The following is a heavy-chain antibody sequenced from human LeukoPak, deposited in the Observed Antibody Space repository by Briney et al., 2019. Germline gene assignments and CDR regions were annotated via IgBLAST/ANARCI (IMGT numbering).Heavy chain of an antibody. Sequence: AETLSLTCTVSGGSITSYYWSWIRQPAGKVLEWIGHIYTSGNTNYNPSLKSRITISVDTSKNQFSLRLSSVTAADTAVYYCAKDSGNYRDYYYYMDVWGKGTTVTISS. CDR1: GGSITSYY. D-gene: IGHD1-26*01. J-gene: IGHJ6*03. V-gene: IGHV4-4*07. CDR3: AKDSGNYRDYYYYMDV. CDR2: IYTSGNT.